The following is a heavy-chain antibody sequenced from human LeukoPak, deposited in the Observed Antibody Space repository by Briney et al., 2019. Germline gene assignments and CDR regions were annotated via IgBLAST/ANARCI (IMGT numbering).Heavy chain of an antibody. CDR3: ARDLRVHYYDSSGNYFDY. Sequence: GSLRLSCVACRFSFSSYAMHWVRQAPGQGLEWVAVIWYDGSNKSYADSVKGRFTISRDNSKNTLYLHMNTLRAEDTAVYFCARDLRVHYYDSSGNYFDYWGQGTLVTVSS. CDR1: RFSFSSYA. V-gene: IGHV3-33*08. CDR2: IWYDGSNK. D-gene: IGHD3-22*01. J-gene: IGHJ4*02.